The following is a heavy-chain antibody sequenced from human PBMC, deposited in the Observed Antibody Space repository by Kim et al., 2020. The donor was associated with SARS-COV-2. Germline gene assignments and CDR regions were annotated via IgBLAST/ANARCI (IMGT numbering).Heavy chain of an antibody. J-gene: IGHJ4*02. CDR1: GGSISSYY. V-gene: IGHV4-59*01. CDR3: ARVKVREANFAVIAEYYFDY. CDR2: IYYSGST. Sequence: SETLSLTCTVSGGSISSYYWSWIRQPPGKGLEWIGYIYYSGSTNYNPSLKSRVTISVDTSKNQFSLKLSSVTAADTAVYYCARVKVREANFAVIAEYYFDYWAREPWSPSPQ. D-gene: IGHD3-10*01.